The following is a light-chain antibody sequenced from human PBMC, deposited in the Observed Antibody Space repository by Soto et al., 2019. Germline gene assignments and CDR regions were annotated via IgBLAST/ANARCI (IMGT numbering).Light chain of an antibody. J-gene: IGLJ3*02. CDR1: SSNIGGNS. V-gene: IGLV1-51*01. CDR3: GTWDSSLSAEV. Sequence: QSAMTQPPSVSAAPGQRVTISCSGSSSNIGGNSVSWYQQLPGTAPKLLIYDDDKRPSGIPDRFSGSKSGTSATLGITGLQTGDEADYYCGTWDSSLSAEVFGGGTKLPS. CDR2: DDD.